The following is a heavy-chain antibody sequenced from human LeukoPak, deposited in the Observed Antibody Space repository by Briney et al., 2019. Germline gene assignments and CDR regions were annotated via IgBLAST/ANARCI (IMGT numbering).Heavy chain of an antibody. Sequence: ASETLSLTCTVSGYSISSGYYWGWIRQPPGKGLEWIGSIYHSGSTYYNPSLKSRVTISVDTSKNQFSLKLSSVTAADTAVYYCARVVNYYDSSGYGIDYWGQGTLVTVSS. CDR3: ARVVNYYDSSGYGIDY. V-gene: IGHV4-38-2*02. D-gene: IGHD3-22*01. J-gene: IGHJ4*02. CDR2: IYHSGST. CDR1: GYSISSGYY.